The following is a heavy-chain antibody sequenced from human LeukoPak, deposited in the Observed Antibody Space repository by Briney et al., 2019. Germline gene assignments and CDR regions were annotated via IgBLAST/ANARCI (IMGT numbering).Heavy chain of an antibody. J-gene: IGHJ4*02. Sequence: GGSLRLSCATSGFIFRSYAMSWVRQAPGRGLEWVSSISGSGGSIYYADSVKGRFTISRDNSKNTLYLQMNSLRAEDTAVYYCAKARGEQNGGSNYWGQGTQVIVSS. V-gene: IGHV3-23*01. CDR1: GFIFRSYA. CDR3: AKARGEQNGGSNY. D-gene: IGHD2-15*01. CDR2: ISGSGGSI.